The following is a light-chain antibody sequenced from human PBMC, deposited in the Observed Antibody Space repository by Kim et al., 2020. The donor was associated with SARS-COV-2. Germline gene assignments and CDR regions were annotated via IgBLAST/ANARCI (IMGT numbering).Light chain of an antibody. Sequence: QSALAQPASVSGSPGQSITISCTGTSSDIGSYNYVSWYQQHPGKAPKLMIYDVTDRPSGVSDHFSGSKSGNTASLTISGLQAEDEGDYYCSSYTTSNTLVFGGGTQLTIL. CDR2: DVT. J-gene: IGLJ2*01. CDR3: SSYTTSNTLV. V-gene: IGLV2-14*03. CDR1: SSDIGSYNY.